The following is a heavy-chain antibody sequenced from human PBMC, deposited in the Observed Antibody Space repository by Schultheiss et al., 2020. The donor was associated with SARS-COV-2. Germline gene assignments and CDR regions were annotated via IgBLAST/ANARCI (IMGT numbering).Heavy chain of an antibody. CDR2: ITSGGDSI. V-gene: IGHV3-21*01. CDR1: GFTFSSYT. Sequence: GGSLRLSCAASGFTFSSYTMNWVRQAPGKGLEWVSFITSGGDSIYYGDSVKGRFTISRDNAKNSLYLQMNSLRAEDTAVYYCARGMVVAATRGFDYWGQGTLVTVSS. J-gene: IGHJ4*02. CDR3: ARGMVVAATRGFDY. D-gene: IGHD2-15*01.